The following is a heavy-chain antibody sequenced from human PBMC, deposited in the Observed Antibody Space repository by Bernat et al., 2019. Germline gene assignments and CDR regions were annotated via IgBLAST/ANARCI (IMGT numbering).Heavy chain of an antibody. CDR3: ASTKAARPTAYWYFDL. J-gene: IGHJ2*01. V-gene: IGHV3-21*01. Sequence: VQLVESGGGLVKPGGSLRLSCAASGFTFSSYSMNWVRQAPGKGLEWVSSISSSSSYIYYADSVKGRFTISRDNAKNSLYLQMNSLRAEDTAVYYCASTKAARPTAYWYFDLWGRGTLVTVSS. CDR2: ISSSSSYI. D-gene: IGHD6-6*01. CDR1: GFTFSSYS.